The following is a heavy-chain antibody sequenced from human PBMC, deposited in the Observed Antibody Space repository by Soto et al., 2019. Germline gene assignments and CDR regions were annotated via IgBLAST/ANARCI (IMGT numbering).Heavy chain of an antibody. D-gene: IGHD5-12*01. CDR3: ARIRSGYEDPDYYYYGMDV. V-gene: IGHV2-70*01. CDR1: GFSLSTSGMC. Sequence: SGPTLVNPTQTLTLTCTFSGFSLSTSGMCVSWIRQPPGKALEWLALIDWDDDKYYSTSLKTRLTISKDTSKNQVFLTMTNMDPVDTATYYCARIRSGYEDPDYYYYGMDVWGQGTTVTVSS. J-gene: IGHJ6*02. CDR2: IDWDDDK.